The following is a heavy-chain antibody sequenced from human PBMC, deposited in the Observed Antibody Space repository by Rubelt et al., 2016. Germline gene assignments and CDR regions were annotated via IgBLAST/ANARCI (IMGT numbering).Heavy chain of an antibody. J-gene: IGHJ4*02. CDR3: ARVAQLAQYYCDY. D-gene: IGHD1-1*01. CDR2: VSYSGVS. V-gene: IGHV4-59*12. Sequence: QVQLQESGPGLVKPSETLSLTCTVSGGSISGYYWSWIRQPPGKGLEWIEYVSYSGVSNYNPSLRSRVTTSVDTSKNQFSRGLTSWIAADTAVYFWARVAQLAQYYCDYWGPGTLVTVSS. CDR1: GGSISGYY.